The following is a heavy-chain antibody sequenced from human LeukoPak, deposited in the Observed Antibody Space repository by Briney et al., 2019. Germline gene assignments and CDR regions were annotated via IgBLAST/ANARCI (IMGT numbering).Heavy chain of an antibody. CDR3: ATNDRSRGAY. Sequence: GGSLRLSCAASGFTFSTYWMTWVRQTPGKGLEWVAIIKQDGSDRYYVDSVKGRFTISRDNAKNSLYLQMNSLRADDTAMYYCATNDRSRGAYWGQGTLVTVSS. V-gene: IGHV3-7*01. CDR1: GFTFSTYW. J-gene: IGHJ4*02. CDR2: IKQDGSDR. D-gene: IGHD1-26*01.